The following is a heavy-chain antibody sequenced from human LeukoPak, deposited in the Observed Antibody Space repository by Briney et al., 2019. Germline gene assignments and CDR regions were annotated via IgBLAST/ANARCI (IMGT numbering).Heavy chain of an antibody. J-gene: IGHJ1*01. D-gene: IGHD5-18*01. Sequence: GGSLRLSCAASGFTFSSYAMSWVRQAPGKGLEWVSAISGSGGSTYYADSVKGRFTISRDNSKNTLYLQMNSLRAEDTAVYYCAKPPKNLESGYSYGDSAEYFQYWGQGTLVTASS. V-gene: IGHV3-23*01. CDR1: GFTFSSYA. CDR2: ISGSGGST. CDR3: AKPPKNLESGYSYGDSAEYFQY.